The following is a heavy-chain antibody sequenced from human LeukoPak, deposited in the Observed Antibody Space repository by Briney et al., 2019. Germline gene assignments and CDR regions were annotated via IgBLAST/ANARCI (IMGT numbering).Heavy chain of an antibody. CDR2: INHSGST. CDR3: ARSDSGYDSRNYYYYYYMDV. V-gene: IGHV4-34*01. J-gene: IGHJ6*03. Sequence: SETLSLSCAVYGGSFSGYYWSWIRQPPGKGLEFIGEINHSGSTNYNQSLKSRVTVSVDTSKNQFSLKLRSVTDADTAIYYCARSDSGYDSRNYYYYYYMDVWGKGTTVTVSS. D-gene: IGHD5-12*01. CDR1: GGSFSGYY.